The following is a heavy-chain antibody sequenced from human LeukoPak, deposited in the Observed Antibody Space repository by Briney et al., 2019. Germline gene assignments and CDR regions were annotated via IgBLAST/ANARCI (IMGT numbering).Heavy chain of an antibody. CDR3: ARGRGYYIFDY. V-gene: IGHV1-69*10. J-gene: IGHJ4*02. CDR1: GGTFIIYA. D-gene: IGHD3-22*01. CDR2: IIPIFGIA. Sequence: SVTVSFKASGGTFIIYAISWVGQAPGQGGEWMGGIIPIFGIANYAQKFQGRVTITADKSTSTAYMELSSLRSEDTAVYYCARGRGYYIFDYWGQGTLVTVSS.